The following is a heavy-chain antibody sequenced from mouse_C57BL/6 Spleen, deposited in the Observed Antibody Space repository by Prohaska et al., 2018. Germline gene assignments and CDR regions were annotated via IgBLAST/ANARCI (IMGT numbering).Heavy chain of an antibody. CDR2: ISDGGRYT. CDR1: GFTFSSYA. D-gene: IGHD2-1*01. Sequence: EVLLVESGGGLVTPGGSLKLSCAASGFTFSSYAMSLFRQTPEKRLEWVATISDGGRYTYYPDNVKGRFTISRDNAKNNRYLQMSHLKSEDTAMYYCARGGGYYGNFAWFAYWGQGTLVTVSA. V-gene: IGHV5-4*01. J-gene: IGHJ3*01. CDR3: ARGGGYYGNFAWFAY.